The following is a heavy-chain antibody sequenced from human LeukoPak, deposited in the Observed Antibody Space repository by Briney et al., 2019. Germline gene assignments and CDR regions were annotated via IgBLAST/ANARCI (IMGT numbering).Heavy chain of an antibody. CDR2: FDPEDGET. Sequence: GASVKVSCKVSGYTLTELSLHWVRQAPGKGLEWMGGFDPEDGETIYAQKFQGRVTMTEDTSTDTAYMELSSLRSEDTAVYYCAIWRWELPYFDYWGQGTLVTVSS. CDR3: AIWRWELPYFDY. D-gene: IGHD1-26*01. CDR1: GYTLTELS. V-gene: IGHV1-24*01. J-gene: IGHJ4*02.